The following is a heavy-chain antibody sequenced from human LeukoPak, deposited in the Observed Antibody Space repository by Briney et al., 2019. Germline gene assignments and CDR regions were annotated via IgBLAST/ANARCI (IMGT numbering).Heavy chain of an antibody. Sequence: GRSLRLSCAPPGFTFSSYGMHWVRQAPGKGLEWVAVIWYDGSNKYYADSVKSRFTISRDKSKNTLYLQMNSVRAEDTAVYYCARDAAVGIDYWGQGTLVSVSS. CDR3: ARDAAVGIDY. CDR2: IWYDGSNK. J-gene: IGHJ4*02. V-gene: IGHV3-33*01. CDR1: GFTFSSYG. D-gene: IGHD6-13*01.